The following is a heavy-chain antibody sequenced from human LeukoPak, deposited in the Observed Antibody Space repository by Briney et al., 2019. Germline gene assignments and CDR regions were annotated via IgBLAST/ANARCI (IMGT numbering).Heavy chain of an antibody. CDR3: AKPRYGGNDLVDY. J-gene: IGHJ4*02. D-gene: IGHD4-23*01. CDR1: GFTFSSYG. V-gene: IGHV3-48*01. Sequence: GGSLRLSCVASGFTFSSYGMHWVRQAPGKGLEWVSYISSSSSTIYYADSVKGRFTISRDNSKNTLYLQMNSLRAEDTAVYYCAKPRYGGNDLVDYWGQGTLVTVSS. CDR2: ISSSSSTI.